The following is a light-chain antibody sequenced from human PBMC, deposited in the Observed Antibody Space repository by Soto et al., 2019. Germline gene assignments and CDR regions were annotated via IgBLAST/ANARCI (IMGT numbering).Light chain of an antibody. J-gene: IGKJ1*01. Sequence: EIVMTQSPATLSVSPGERATLSCRASQSVSSNLAWYQQKPGQAPSLLIYGASTRATGIPARLSGSGSGTEFTLTIGSLQSEDFAVYYCQQYNNWPRTFGQGTK. CDR1: QSVSSN. CDR2: GAS. V-gene: IGKV3-15*01. CDR3: QQYNNWPRT.